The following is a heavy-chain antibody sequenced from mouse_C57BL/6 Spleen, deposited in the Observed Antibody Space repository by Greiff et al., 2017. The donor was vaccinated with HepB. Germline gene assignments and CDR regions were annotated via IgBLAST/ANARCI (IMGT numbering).Heavy chain of an antibody. CDR3: ARQYDYHWDFDV. CDR2: ISGGGGNT. Sequence: DVKLVESGGGLVKPGGSLKLSCSASGFTFSSYTMSWVRQTPEKRLEWVATISGGGGNTYYPDSVKGRFTISRDNAKNTLYLQMGSLRSEEAALYNWARQYDYHWDFDVWSTGTTVTVAS. D-gene: IGHD2-4*01. V-gene: IGHV5-9*01. CDR1: GFTFSSYT. J-gene: IGHJ1*03.